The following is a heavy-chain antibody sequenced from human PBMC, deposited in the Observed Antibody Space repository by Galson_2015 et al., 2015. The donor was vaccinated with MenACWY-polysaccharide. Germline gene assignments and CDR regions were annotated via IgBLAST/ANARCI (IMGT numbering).Heavy chain of an antibody. CDR1: GFTFSNYW. V-gene: IGHV3-7*01. CDR2: IKQDGSEK. CDR3: ARGRVPGSLYYGMDV. Sequence: SLRLSCAASGFTFSNYWMNWVRQAPGKGLEWVANIKQDGSEKYYVDSVKGRFTISRDNAKNSMYLQMNSLRAEDTAVYFCARGRVPGSLYYGMDVWGQGTAVTVS. J-gene: IGHJ6*02. D-gene: IGHD2-15*01.